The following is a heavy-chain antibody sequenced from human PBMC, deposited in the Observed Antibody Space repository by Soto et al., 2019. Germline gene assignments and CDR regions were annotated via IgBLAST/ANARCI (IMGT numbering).Heavy chain of an antibody. V-gene: IGHV3-23*01. CDR2: ISGSGGST. CDR3: AKELYDFWSGYYYFDY. Sequence: GGSLRLSCAASGFTFSNYAMSWVRQAPGKGLEWVSAISGSGGSTYYADSVKGRFTISRDNSKNTLYLQMNSLRAEDTAVYYCAKELYDFWSGYYYFDYWGQGTLVTVSS. D-gene: IGHD3-3*01. CDR1: GFTFSNYA. J-gene: IGHJ4*02.